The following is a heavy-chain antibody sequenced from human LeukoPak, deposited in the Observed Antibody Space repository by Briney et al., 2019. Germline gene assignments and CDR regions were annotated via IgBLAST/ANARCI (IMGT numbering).Heavy chain of an antibody. V-gene: IGHV1-18*01. J-gene: IGHJ4*02. Sequence: ASVKVSCKASGYTFTSYGISWLRQAPGQGLEWMGWISAYNGNTNYAQKLRGRVTMTTDTSTSTAYMELRSLRSDDTAVYYCARDRRRDYDFWSGYSGSPGGFDYWGQGTLVTVSS. D-gene: IGHD3-3*01. CDR1: GYTFTSYG. CDR3: ARDRRRDYDFWSGYSGSPGGFDY. CDR2: ISAYNGNT.